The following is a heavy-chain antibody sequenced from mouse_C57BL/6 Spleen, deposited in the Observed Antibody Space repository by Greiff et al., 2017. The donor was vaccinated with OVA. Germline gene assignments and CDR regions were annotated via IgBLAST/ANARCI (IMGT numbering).Heavy chain of an antibody. D-gene: IGHD2-5*01. V-gene: IGHV1-64*01. J-gene: IGHJ1*03. CDR1: GYTFTSYW. CDR3: AREGYYSNPRGYFDV. Sequence: VQLQQPGAELVKPGASVKLSCKASGYTFTSYWMHWVKQRPGQGLEWIGMIHPNSGSTNYNEKFKSKATLTVDKSSSTAYMQLSSLTSEDSSVYYCAREGYYSNPRGYFDVWGTGTTVTVSS. CDR2: IHPNSGST.